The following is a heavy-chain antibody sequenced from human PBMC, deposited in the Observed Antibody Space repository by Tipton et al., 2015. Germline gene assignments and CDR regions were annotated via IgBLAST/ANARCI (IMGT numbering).Heavy chain of an antibody. Sequence: TLSLTCTVSGDSVTYYYWSWIRQTPGKGLEWIGYIYFSGSTYYNPSLKSRVTISIDRFKNQFSLNLSSVTAADTAVYYCASPSLPHDRGDYYFQSWGQGSLVTVSS. CDR1: GDSVTYYY. V-gene: IGHV4-4*08. CDR2: IYFSGST. CDR3: ASPSLPHDRGDYYFQS. D-gene: IGHD2-21*02. J-gene: IGHJ4*02.